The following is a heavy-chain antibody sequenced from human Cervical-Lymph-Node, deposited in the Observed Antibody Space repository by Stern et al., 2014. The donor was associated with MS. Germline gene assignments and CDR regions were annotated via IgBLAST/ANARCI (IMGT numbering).Heavy chain of an antibody. CDR3: AREGGNTAEYFQH. Sequence: VQLVESGGGVVQPGRSLRLSCAASGFTFSSYGMHWVRQAPGKGLAWVAIIWYDGSNKYYADSVKSRFTISRDSSKNTLYLQMNSLRAEDTAVYYCAREGGNTAEYFQHWGQGTLVTVSS. V-gene: IGHV3-33*01. D-gene: IGHD4-23*01. J-gene: IGHJ1*01. CDR1: GFTFSSYG. CDR2: IWYDGSNK.